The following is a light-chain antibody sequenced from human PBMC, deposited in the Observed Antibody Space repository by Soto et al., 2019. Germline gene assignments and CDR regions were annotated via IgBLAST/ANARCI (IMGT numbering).Light chain of an antibody. CDR1: QSVSSSY. Sequence: EIVLTQSPGTLSLSPGERATLSCRASQSVSSSYLAWYQQKPGQAPRLLIYGASSRATGIPDRFSGSGSGTVFTLTISRLEPEDFAVYYCQQYGSSLALTFGGGTKVEIK. V-gene: IGKV3-20*01. CDR2: GAS. J-gene: IGKJ4*01. CDR3: QQYGSSLALT.